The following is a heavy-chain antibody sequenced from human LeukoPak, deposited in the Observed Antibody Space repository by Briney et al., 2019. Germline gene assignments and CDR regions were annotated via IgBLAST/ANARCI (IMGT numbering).Heavy chain of an antibody. J-gene: IGHJ3*01. D-gene: IGHD6-13*01. V-gene: IGHV3-23*01. CDR3: ARCQIAAAGAGAFDV. Sequence: GGSLRLSCAASGFTFSTYAMTWVRQAPGKGLEWVSAFSATDGSTQYADSVKGRFTISRDSTTNTLFLLMNSLRAEDTAIYYCARCQIAAAGAGAFDVWGQGTMVTVST. CDR2: FSATDGST. CDR1: GFTFSTYA.